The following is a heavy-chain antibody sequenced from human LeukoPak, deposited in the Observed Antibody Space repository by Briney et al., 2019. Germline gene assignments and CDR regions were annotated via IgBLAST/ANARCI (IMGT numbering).Heavy chain of an antibody. CDR1: GGSISSSSYY. J-gene: IGHJ3*02. CDR3: ARPVIAAAGKDALDI. D-gene: IGHD6-13*01. CDR2: IYYSGST. V-gene: IGHV4-39*01. Sequence: SETLSLTCTVSGGSISSSSYYWGWIRQPPGKGLEWIGSIYYSGSTYYNPSLKSRVTISVDTSKNQFSLKLSSVTAADTAVYYCARPVIAAAGKDALDIWGQGAMVTVSS.